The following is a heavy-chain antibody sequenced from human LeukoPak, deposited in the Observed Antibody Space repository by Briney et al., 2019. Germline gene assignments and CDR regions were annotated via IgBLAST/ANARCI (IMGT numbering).Heavy chain of an antibody. Sequence: PGGSLRLSCAASGFTFSNAWMSWVRQAPGKGLEWVGRIKSKTDGGTTDYAAPVKGRFTISRDDSKNTVYLQMNSLKTEDTAVYYCTTYCGGDCYSPFDYWGQGTLVTVSS. CDR2: IKSKTDGGTT. J-gene: IGHJ4*02. CDR1: GFTFSNAW. CDR3: TTYCGGDCYSPFDY. D-gene: IGHD2-21*02. V-gene: IGHV3-15*01.